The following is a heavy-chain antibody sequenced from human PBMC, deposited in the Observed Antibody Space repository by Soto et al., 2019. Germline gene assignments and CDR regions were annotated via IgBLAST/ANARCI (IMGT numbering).Heavy chain of an antibody. V-gene: IGHV1-69*01. CDR3: ARSERYCSGGSCYIWYFDL. CDR2: IIPIFGTA. J-gene: IGHJ2*01. CDR1: GGTFSSYA. Sequence: QVQLVQSGAEVKKPGSSVKVSCKASGGTFSSYAISWVRQAPGQGLEWMGGIIPIFGTANYAQKVQGRVTITADESTITGYMAMSSLRSEDTAVYYCARSERYCSGGSCYIWYFDLWGRGTLVTVSS. D-gene: IGHD2-15*01.